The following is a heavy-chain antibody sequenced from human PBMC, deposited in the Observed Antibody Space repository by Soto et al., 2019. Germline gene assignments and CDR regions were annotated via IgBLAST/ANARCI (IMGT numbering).Heavy chain of an antibody. D-gene: IGHD4-17*01. CDR2: ISGSGGST. J-gene: IGHJ6*02. CDR1: GFTFSSYA. Sequence: GGSLRLSCAASGFTFSSYAMSWVRQAPGKWLEWVSAISGSGGSTYYADSVKGRFTISRDNSKNTLYLQMNSLRAEDTAVYYCAKLNGDYVRDYYYGMDVWGQGTTVTVSS. V-gene: IGHV3-23*01. CDR3: AKLNGDYVRDYYYGMDV.